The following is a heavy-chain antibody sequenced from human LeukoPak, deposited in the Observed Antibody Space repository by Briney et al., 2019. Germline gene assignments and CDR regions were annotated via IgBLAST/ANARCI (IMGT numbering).Heavy chain of an antibody. J-gene: IGHJ4*02. CDR2: ISSSSSTI. CDR3: ATSYYGELFDY. V-gene: IGHV3-48*01. Sequence: GGSLRLSCAASGFTFSSYSMNWVRQAPGKGLEWVSYISSSSSTIYYADSVKGRFTISRHNSKNTLYLQMNSLRAKDTAVYYCATSYYGELFDYWGQGTLVTVSS. CDR1: GFTFSSYS. D-gene: IGHD4-17*01.